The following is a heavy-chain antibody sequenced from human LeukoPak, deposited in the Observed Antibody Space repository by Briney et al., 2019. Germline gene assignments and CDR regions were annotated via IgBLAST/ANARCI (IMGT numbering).Heavy chain of an antibody. J-gene: IGHJ6*03. Sequence: GGSLRLSCAVSGFRVSDYYMSWVRQAPGKGLEWVGLIRDSGEAFYADFARGRFAISRDESENTLYLQMNSLRVEDTAVYYCHTVTFYYYYMDVWGKGTTVTVSS. D-gene: IGHD4-17*01. CDR3: HTVTFYYYYMDV. CDR1: GFRVSDYY. V-gene: IGHV3-66*02. CDR2: IRDSGEA.